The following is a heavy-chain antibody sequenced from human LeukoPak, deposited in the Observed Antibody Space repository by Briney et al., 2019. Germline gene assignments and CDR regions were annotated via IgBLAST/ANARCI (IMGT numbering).Heavy chain of an antibody. CDR3: ASTIFGVAYPYYYYMDV. CDR1: GGSISSGSYY. D-gene: IGHD3-3*01. Sequence: SETLSLTCTVSGGSISSGSYYWSWIRQPAGKGLEWIGRIYTSGSTNYNPSLKSRVTISVDTSKNQFSLKLSSVTAADTAVYYCASTIFGVAYPYYYYMDVWGKGTTVTVSS. J-gene: IGHJ6*03. V-gene: IGHV4-61*02. CDR2: IYTSGST.